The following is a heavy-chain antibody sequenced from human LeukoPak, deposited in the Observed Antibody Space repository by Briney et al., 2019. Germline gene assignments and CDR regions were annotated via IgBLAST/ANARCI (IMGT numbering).Heavy chain of an antibody. CDR1: GFTVSSNY. CDR3: ARYLNDAFDI. CDR2: IYSGGFT. J-gene: IGHJ3*02. V-gene: IGHV3-53*01. Sequence: GRSLRLSCAASGFTVSSNYMSWVRQAPGKGLEWVSLIYSGGFTYYADSVKGRFTISRDNSKNALSLQMNSLRAEDTAVYFCARYLNDAFDIWGQGTMVTVSS.